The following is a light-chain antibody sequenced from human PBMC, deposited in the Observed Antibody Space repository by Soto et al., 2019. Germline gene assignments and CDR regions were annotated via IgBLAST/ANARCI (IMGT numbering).Light chain of an antibody. CDR3: SLYTSSTLYV. CDR2: EVS. J-gene: IGLJ1*01. V-gene: IGLV2-18*01. CDR1: SSDVGYYNR. Sequence: QSVLTQPPSVSGSPGQSVTISCTGTSSDVGYYNRVSWYQQPPGTAPKLLIYEVSNRPSGVPDRFSGSKSGNTASLTISGLQAEDEADYYCSLYTSSTLYVFGTGTKV.